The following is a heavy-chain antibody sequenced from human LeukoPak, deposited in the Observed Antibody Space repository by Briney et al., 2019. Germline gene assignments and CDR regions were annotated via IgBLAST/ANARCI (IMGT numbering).Heavy chain of an antibody. CDR1: GFTFSSYV. Sequence: GGSLRLSCEASGFTFSSYVMGWVRQAPGQGLEWVGAISGSRTTTYYADAVKGRFTISRDNSRNTLYLQMHSRGAEDTAVYYCANTVVRGVASMDVWGQGTTVTVS. J-gene: IGHJ6*02. CDR3: ANTVVRGVASMDV. CDR2: ISGSRTTT. D-gene: IGHD3-10*01. V-gene: IGHV3-23*01.